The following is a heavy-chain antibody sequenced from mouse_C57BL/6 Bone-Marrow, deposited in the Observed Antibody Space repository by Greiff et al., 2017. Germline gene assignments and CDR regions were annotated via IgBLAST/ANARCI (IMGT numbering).Heavy chain of an antibody. CDR3: ERGRSLYAMDY. CDR2: IHPNSGGT. Sequence: QVQLQQPGAELVKPGASVKLSCKASGYTFTSYWMHWVKQRPGQGLEWIGMIHPNSGGTNYNEKFKGKATLTVDTSSSTAYMHLSSLTSEDSAVYSFERGRSLYAMDYWGQGTSVTVSS. J-gene: IGHJ4*01. V-gene: IGHV1-64*01. CDR1: GYTFTSYW.